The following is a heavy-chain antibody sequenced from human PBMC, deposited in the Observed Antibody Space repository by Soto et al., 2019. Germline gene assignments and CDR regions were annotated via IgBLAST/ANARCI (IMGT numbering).Heavy chain of an antibody. CDR2: IYYSGNT. D-gene: IGHD3-3*01. V-gene: IGHV4-30-4*01. CDR1: GASISIGDHY. J-gene: IGHJ6*02. Sequence: SETVSLTCTVSGASISIGDHYLSWIGQPPGKGLEWIGYIYYSGNTYYNPSLKSRVIISVDTSENQFSLKLNSVTAADTAVYYCAREGRGRFLEWFGWYGMDVWGQGTAVTVSS. CDR3: AREGRGRFLEWFGWYGMDV.